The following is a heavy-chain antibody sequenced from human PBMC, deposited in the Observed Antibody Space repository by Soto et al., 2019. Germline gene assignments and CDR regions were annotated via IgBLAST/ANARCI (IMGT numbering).Heavy chain of an antibody. D-gene: IGHD3-3*01. CDR3: ARFGSGSDAFDI. J-gene: IGHJ3*02. V-gene: IGHV3-23*01. CDR2: IRSSGNRT. CDR1: GFTFSSYA. Sequence: EVQLLESGGGLVQPGGSLRLSCAASGFTFSSYAMNWVLQAPGKGLEWVSGIRSSGNRTDYADSAKGRFAISRDNSKNTLYLQMNSLRAEDTAIYYCARFGSGSDAFDIWGQGTMVTVSS.